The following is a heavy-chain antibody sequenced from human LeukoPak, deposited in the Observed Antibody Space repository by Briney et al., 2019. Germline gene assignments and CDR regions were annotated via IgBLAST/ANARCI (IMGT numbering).Heavy chain of an antibody. J-gene: IGHJ6*02. CDR1: GFTFSSYA. CDR2: ISGSGGST. CDR3: AKTPYSSSWYGRRGKGYYYGMDV. D-gene: IGHD6-13*01. V-gene: IGHV3-23*01. Sequence: PGGSLGLSCAASGFTFSSYAMSWVRQAPGKGLVWVSAISGSGGSTYYADSVKGRFTISRDNSKNTLYLQMNSLRAEDTAVYYCAKTPYSSSWYGRRGKGYYYGMDVWGQGTTVTVSS.